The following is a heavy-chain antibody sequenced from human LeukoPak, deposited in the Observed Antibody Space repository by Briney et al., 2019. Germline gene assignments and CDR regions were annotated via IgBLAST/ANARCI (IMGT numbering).Heavy chain of an antibody. J-gene: IGHJ4*02. V-gene: IGHV1-2*02. D-gene: IGHD3-10*01. CDR1: GYTFTSYA. CDR3: ARDYGSGSYYITLYYFDY. Sequence: ASVKVSCKASGYTFTSYAMNWVRQAPGQGLEWMGWINPNSGGTNYAQKFQGRVTMTRDTSISTAYMELSRLRSDDTAVYYCARDYGSGSYYITLYYFDYWGQGTLVTVSS. CDR2: INPNSGGT.